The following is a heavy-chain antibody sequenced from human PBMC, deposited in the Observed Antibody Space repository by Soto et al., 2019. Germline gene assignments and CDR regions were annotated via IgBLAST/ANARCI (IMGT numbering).Heavy chain of an antibody. CDR1: GFTFSSYS. J-gene: IGHJ5*02. V-gene: IGHV3-48*02. CDR2: ISSSSSTI. Sequence: GGSLRLSCAASGFTFSSYSMNWVRQAPGKGLEWVSYISSSSSTIYYADSVKGRFTISRDNAKNSLYLQMNSLRDEDTAVYYCARDGIVVVPAAMQGNWFDPWGQGTLVTVSS. CDR3: ARDGIVVVPAAMQGNWFDP. D-gene: IGHD2-2*01.